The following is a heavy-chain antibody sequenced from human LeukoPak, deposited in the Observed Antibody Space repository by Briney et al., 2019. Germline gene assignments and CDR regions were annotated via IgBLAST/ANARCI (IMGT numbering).Heavy chain of an antibody. CDR1: GYTLPELY. V-gene: IGHV1-24*01. CDR2: IDSEDGDT. CDR3: ATGIRYCSGGRCYGYWFDP. J-gene: IGHJ5*02. D-gene: IGHD2-15*01. Sequence: AAVQVSCKVCGYTLPELYLLWVGQARATAVEWMGGIDSEDGDTIYAQKLQVRVPMTVDTSTDKAYMELSSLTSEDTAVYYCATGIRYCSGGRCYGYWFDPWGQGTLVTVFS.